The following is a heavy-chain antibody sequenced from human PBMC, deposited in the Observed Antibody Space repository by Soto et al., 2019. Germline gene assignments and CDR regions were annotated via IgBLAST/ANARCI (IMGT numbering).Heavy chain of an antibody. D-gene: IGHD6-19*01. CDR1: GYTFTSYA. CDR3: ARDLVYSSGSLDY. J-gene: IGHJ4*02. Sequence: ASVKVSCXASGYTFTSYAMHWVRQAPGQRLEWMGWINAGNGNTKYSQKFQGRVTITRDTSASTAYMELSSLRSEDTAVYYCARDLVYSSGSLDYWGQGTLATVSS. V-gene: IGHV1-3*01. CDR2: INAGNGNT.